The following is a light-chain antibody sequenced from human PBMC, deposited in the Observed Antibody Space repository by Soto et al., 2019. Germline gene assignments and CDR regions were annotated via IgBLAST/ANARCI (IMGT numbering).Light chain of an antibody. CDR3: QKYNRAPLT. Sequence: DIQMTQSPSSLSASVGDRVTITCRASQGISNYLAWYQQKPGKVPKVLIYAASTWQSGVRSRFSAIGSGTEFTITTSSLQPKDVETYHFQKYNRAPLTFGGGTKVEMK. J-gene: IGKJ4*01. CDR1: QGISNY. V-gene: IGKV1-27*01. CDR2: AAS.